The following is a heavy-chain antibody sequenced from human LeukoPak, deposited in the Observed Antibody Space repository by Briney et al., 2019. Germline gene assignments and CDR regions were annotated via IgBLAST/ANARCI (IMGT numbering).Heavy chain of an antibody. CDR1: GYTFTSYD. Sequence: ASVKVSCKASGYTFTSYDINWVRQATGQGLEWMGWMNPNSGNTGYAQKFQGRVTMTRNTSISTAFMELSSLRSGDTAVYYCVRGPDYYGSGSYGDVWGQGTTVTVAS. V-gene: IGHV1-8*02. CDR2: MNPNSGNT. J-gene: IGHJ6*02. CDR3: VRGPDYYGSGSYGDV. D-gene: IGHD3-10*01.